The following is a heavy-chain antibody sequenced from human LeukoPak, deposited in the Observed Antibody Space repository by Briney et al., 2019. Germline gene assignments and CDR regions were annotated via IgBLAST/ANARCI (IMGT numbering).Heavy chain of an antibody. J-gene: IGHJ4*02. CDR1: GFTFSSYA. Sequence: GGSLRLSCAASGFTFSSYAMSWVRQAPGKGLEWVSAISGSGGSTYYADSVKGRFTISRDNSKNTLYLQMNSLRAEDTAVYYCAKVKPLLNSSGRYGWSYFDYWGQGTLVTVSS. CDR2: ISGSGGST. D-gene: IGHD6-19*01. V-gene: IGHV3-23*01. CDR3: AKVKPLLNSSGRYGWSYFDY.